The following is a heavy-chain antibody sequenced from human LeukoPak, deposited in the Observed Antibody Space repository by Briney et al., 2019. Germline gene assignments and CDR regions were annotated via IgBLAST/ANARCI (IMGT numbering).Heavy chain of an antibody. V-gene: IGHV4-59*06. CDR3: ARPYYYDSRIDP. J-gene: IGHJ5*02. CDR2: MYYSGST. Sequence: SESLSLTCADCGGSFSGYYWGGIRQPPGKGLEWIAYMYYSGSTYYNPSLKSRVTMSADTSKNQPSLKLSSVTAADTAVYYCARPYYYDSRIDPWGEGILVTVSS. D-gene: IGHD3-22*01. CDR1: GGSFSGYY.